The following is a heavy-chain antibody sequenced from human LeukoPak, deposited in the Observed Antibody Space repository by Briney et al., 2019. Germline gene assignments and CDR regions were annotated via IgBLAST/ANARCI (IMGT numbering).Heavy chain of an antibody. J-gene: IGHJ4*02. Sequence: GGSLRLSCAASGFTFSSYGMHWVRQAPGKGLEWVAFIRYDGSNKYYADSVKGRFTISRDNSTNTLYLQMNSLRAEDTAVYYCAKDRRVAAAGYYFDYWDQGTLVTVSS. D-gene: IGHD6-13*01. CDR1: GFTFSSYG. CDR2: IRYDGSNK. CDR3: AKDRRVAAAGYYFDY. V-gene: IGHV3-30*02.